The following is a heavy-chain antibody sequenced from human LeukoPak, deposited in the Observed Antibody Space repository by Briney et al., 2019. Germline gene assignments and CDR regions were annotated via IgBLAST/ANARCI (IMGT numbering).Heavy chain of an antibody. D-gene: IGHD6-13*01. J-gene: IGHJ6*02. CDR2: VYYSGST. V-gene: IGHV4-61*01. CDR3: ARDRIAAAGNYYYYGMDV. Sequence: SETLSLTCTVSSGSVSSDIYYWSSIRQPPREGLEWIGGVYYSGSTYYNPSLKSRATISVDTSKNQFSLKLSSVPAADTAVYYCARDRIAAAGNYYYYGMDVWGQGTTVTVSS. CDR1: SGSVSSDIYY.